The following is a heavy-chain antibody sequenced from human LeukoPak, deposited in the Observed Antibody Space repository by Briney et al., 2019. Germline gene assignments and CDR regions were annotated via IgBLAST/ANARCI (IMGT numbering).Heavy chain of an antibody. V-gene: IGHV4-4*07. D-gene: IGHD2-2*01. CDR2: IYTGGST. CDR1: GGSISSYY. CDR3: ARDRYEYCSSTSCLRNAFDI. Sequence: SETLSLTCTVSGGSISSYYWSWLRQPAGKGLEWIGRIYTGGSTNYNPSLKSRVTMSVDTSKNQFSLKLSSVTAADTAVYYCARDRYEYCSSTSCLRNAFDIWGQGTMVTVSS. J-gene: IGHJ3*02.